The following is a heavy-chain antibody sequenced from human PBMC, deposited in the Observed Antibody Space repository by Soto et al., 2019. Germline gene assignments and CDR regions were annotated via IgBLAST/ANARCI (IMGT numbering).Heavy chain of an antibody. CDR3: ARGTTTSAFSAMDV. Sequence: QVQLVESGGGVVQPGRSLRLSCAASGFTFSYHALNWVRQAPSKGLEWVAVISYDGDNKYIAESVKGRFTISRDNSKNTVSLQMNSLRAEDTAMYCCARGTTTSAFSAMDVWGQGTTVTVSS. CDR2: ISYDGDNK. D-gene: IGHD1-1*01. V-gene: IGHV3-30-3*01. J-gene: IGHJ6*02. CDR1: GFTFSYHA.